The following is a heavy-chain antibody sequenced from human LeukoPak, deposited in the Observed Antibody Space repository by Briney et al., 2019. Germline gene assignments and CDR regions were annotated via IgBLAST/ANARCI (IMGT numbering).Heavy chain of an antibody. CDR2: IYYSGNT. V-gene: IGHV4-31*03. D-gene: IGHD3-3*01. Sequence: SETLSLTCTVSGTSISSGAYSWSWVRQHPGKGLEWIAYIYYSGNTYYNPSLKRRVTISVDTSKNQFSLKLSSVTAADTAVYYCARTITIFGALGYFDYWGQGTLVNVSS. CDR3: ARTITIFGALGYFDY. J-gene: IGHJ4*02. CDR1: GTSISSGAYS.